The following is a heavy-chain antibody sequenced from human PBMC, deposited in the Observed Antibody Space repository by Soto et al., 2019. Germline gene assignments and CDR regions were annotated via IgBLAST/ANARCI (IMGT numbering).Heavy chain of an antibody. V-gene: IGHV1-46*01. CDR3: ARGNPSRAYFDY. Sequence: GASVKVSCKASGYTFTSYYMHWVRQAPGQGFEWMGIINPSDGSTSYAQKFQGRVTMTRDTSTSTAYMELRSLRSDDTAVYYCARGNPSRAYFDYWGQGTLVTVSS. D-gene: IGHD4-4*01. J-gene: IGHJ4*02. CDR1: GYTFTSYY. CDR2: INPSDGST.